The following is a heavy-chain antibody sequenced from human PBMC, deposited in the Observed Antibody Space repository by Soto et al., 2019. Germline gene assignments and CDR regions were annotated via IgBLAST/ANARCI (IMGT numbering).Heavy chain of an antibody. CDR1: GFTFSSYA. CDR3: AKDHGYAGGWHTPYYFDS. Sequence: GGSLRLSCAASGFTFSSYAMSWVRQAPGKGLEWVSSISAGGDSTYYADSVKGRFTITRDNSKNTLYLQMNSLRAADTAVYYCAKDHGYAGGWHTPYYFDSWGQGTLVTVSS. CDR2: ISAGGDST. D-gene: IGHD6-19*01. J-gene: IGHJ4*02. V-gene: IGHV3-23*01.